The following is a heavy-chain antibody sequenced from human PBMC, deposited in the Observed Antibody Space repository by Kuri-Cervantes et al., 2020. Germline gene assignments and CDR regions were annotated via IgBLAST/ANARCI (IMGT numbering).Heavy chain of an antibody. CDR1: GGTFSSYA. CDR3: ARVPYYYDSSGYGGTDY. CDR2: IIPIFGTA. D-gene: IGHD3-22*01. J-gene: IGHJ4*02. Sequence: SVKVSCKASGGTFSSYAISWVRQAPGQGLEWMGGIIPIFGTANYAQKFQGRVTITTDESTSTAYMELSSLRSEDTAVYYCARVPYYYDSSGYGGTDYWGQGTLVTVSS. V-gene: IGHV1-69*05.